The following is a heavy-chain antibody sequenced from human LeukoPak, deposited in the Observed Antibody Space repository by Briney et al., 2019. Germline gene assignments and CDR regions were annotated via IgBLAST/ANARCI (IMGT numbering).Heavy chain of an antibody. J-gene: IGHJ4*02. V-gene: IGHV3-9*01. D-gene: IGHD6-13*01. CDR2: ISWNSGSI. Sequence: GGSLGLSCAAPGFTFVDYAMHWVRQAPGKGLEWVSGISWNSGSIGYADSVKGRFTISRDNAKNSLYLQMNSLRAEDTALYYCAKEGDGELYSSSCYTPPQPFDYWGQGTLVTVSS. CDR3: AKEGDGELYSSSCYTPPQPFDY. CDR1: GFTFVDYA.